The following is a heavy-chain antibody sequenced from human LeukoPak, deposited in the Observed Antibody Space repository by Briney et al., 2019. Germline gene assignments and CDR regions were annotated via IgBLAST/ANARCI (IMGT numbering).Heavy chain of an antibody. J-gene: IGHJ4*02. V-gene: IGHV3-23*01. CDR1: GFTFSSYA. CDR2: ISGSGGST. Sequence: GGSLRLSCAASGFTFSSYAMSWVRQAPGKGLEWVSAISGSGGSTYYADSVKGRFTISRDNSKNTLYLQMNSLRAEDTAVYYCAKAPLRYCSGGSCYGSYWGQGTLVTVSS. D-gene: IGHD2-15*01. CDR3: AKAPLRYCSGGSCYGSY.